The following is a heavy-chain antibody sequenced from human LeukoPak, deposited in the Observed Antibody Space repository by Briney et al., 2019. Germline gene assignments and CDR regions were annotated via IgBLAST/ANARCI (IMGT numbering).Heavy chain of an antibody. CDR1: GFTFSSYG. CDR3: ARDARGFDY. Sequence: LPGGSLRLSCAASGFTFSSYGMHWVRQAPGKGLEWVAVISYDGSNKYYADSVKGRFTISRDNSKNTLYLQMNGLRAEDTAVYYCARDARGFDYWGQGTLVTVSS. V-gene: IGHV3-30*03. J-gene: IGHJ4*02. CDR2: ISYDGSNK.